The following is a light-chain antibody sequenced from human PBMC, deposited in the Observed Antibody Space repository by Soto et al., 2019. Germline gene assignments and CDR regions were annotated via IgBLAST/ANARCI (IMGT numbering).Light chain of an antibody. V-gene: IGKV3-11*01. CDR2: DAS. CDR3: QQRRNWPIT. Sequence: EIVLTQSPATLSLSPGEGATLSCRASQSISSDLAWYQQKPGQAPRLLIFDASNMATDTPARISGSGFGTDFTLTISCLEPGDFAVYYCQQRRNWPITVGQGTRLEIK. CDR1: QSISSD. J-gene: IGKJ5*01.